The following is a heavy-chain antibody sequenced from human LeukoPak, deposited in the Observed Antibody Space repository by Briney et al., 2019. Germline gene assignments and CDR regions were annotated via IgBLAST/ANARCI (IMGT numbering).Heavy chain of an antibody. CDR3: ARVSAHYDSSGYYEREDY. J-gene: IGHJ4*02. V-gene: IGHV1-2*02. CDR1: GYTFTGFH. D-gene: IGHD3-22*01. Sequence: ASVRASCKASGYTFTGFHMHWVRQAPGQGLEWMGWINPNSGGTYYARKFHGRVTMARDTSISTAYMELSRLKSDDTAVYYCARVSAHYDSSGYYEREDYWGQGTLVTVSS. CDR2: INPNSGGT.